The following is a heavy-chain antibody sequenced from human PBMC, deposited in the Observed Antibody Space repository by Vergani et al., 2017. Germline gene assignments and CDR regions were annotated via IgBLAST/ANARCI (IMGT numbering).Heavy chain of an antibody. V-gene: IGHV3-21*01. CDR2: ISSSSSYI. CDR3: AGVDKGNDYGDYGWDVHYYYYMDF. CDR1: GFTFSSYS. Sequence: EVQLVESGGGLVQPGGSLRLSCAASGFTFSSYSMNWVRQAPGKGLEWVSSISSSSSYIYYVDSVKGRFTISRDNAKNSLYLQMNSRRAEDTAVYYWAGVDKGNDYGDYGWDVHYYYYMDFWGKGTTVTVSS. J-gene: IGHJ6*03. D-gene: IGHD4-17*01.